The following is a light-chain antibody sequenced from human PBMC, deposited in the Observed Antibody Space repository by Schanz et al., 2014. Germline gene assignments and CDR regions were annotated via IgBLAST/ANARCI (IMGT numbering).Light chain of an antibody. Sequence: DIQMTQSPSTLSASVGDRVTITCRASQSISAWLAWYQQKPGMAPKLLIYQASSLQSGVPSRFSGSGSWTEFTLTITSLQPDDFATYYCQQYNSYSLTFGQGTEVEIK. J-gene: IGKJ1*01. CDR2: QAS. CDR1: QSISAW. CDR3: QQYNSYSLT. V-gene: IGKV1-5*03.